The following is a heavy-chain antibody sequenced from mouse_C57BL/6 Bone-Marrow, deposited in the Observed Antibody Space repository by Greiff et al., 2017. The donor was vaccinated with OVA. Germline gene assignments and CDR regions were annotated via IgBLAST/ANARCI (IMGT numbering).Heavy chain of an antibody. V-gene: IGHV1-42*01. CDR3: ARSRLSGRPHY. J-gene: IGHJ2*01. CDR2: INPSTGGT. Sequence: VQLKQSGPELVKPGASVKISCKASGYSFTGYYMNWVKQSPEKSLEWIGEINPSTGGTTYNQKFKAKATLTVDKSSSTAYMQLKSLTSEDSAVYYCARSRLSGRPHYWGQGTTLTVSS. D-gene: IGHD1-3*01. CDR1: GYSFTGYY.